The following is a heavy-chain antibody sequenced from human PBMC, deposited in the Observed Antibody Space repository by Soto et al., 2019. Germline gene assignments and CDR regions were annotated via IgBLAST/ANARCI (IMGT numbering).Heavy chain of an antibody. J-gene: IGHJ6*03. Sequence: QVQLQQWGAGLLKPSETLSLTCAVYGGSFSGYQWTWIRQTPGKGLEWIGEINDSGNINYNPSLKSRATILVDTAKKKTPLKLRSVTAADTAVYYCARGLILWFGELSRRGGYYYYMDVGGKGTTVTVSS. D-gene: IGHD3-10*01. CDR1: GGSFSGYQ. V-gene: IGHV4-34*01. CDR3: ARGLILWFGELSRRGGYYYYMDV. CDR2: INDSGNI.